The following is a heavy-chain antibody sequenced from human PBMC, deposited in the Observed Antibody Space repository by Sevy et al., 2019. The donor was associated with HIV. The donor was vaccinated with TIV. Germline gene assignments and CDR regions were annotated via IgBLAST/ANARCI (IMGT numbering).Heavy chain of an antibody. CDR1: GFTFSSYA. CDR3: ARDGRQMFGAIISYYMDV. D-gene: IGHD3-3*01. Sequence: GGSLRLSCAASGFTFSSYAMHWVRQAPGKGLEWVAVISYDGSNKYYAASVMSRLTMSRDNSKNTLYLQMNSLRAVDTAVYYCARDGRQMFGAIISYYMDVLGKGTTVTVSS. V-gene: IGHV3-30-3*01. CDR2: ISYDGSNK. J-gene: IGHJ6*03.